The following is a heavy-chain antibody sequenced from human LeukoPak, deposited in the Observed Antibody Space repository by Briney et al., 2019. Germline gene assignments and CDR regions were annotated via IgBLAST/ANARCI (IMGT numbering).Heavy chain of an antibody. J-gene: IGHJ5*02. CDR2: ISSSDSYT. D-gene: IGHD5-12*01. V-gene: IGHV3-21*01. CDR3: ARDVASEP. CDR1: GFTFSVYS. Sequence: PGGSLRLSCAATGFTFSVYSMNWVRQAPGRGLEWVSSISSSDSYTYYADSVRGRFTISRDNAKNSLYLQMNSLRAEDTAVYYCARDVASEPWGQGTLVTVSS.